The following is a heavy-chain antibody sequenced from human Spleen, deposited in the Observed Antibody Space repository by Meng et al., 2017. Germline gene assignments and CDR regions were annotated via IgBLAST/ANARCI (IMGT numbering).Heavy chain of an antibody. CDR1: GGSLSGYY. Sequence: VQLQQWGAGLLKPSETLSLTCAVFGGSLSGYYCNWFRQPPGKGLEWIAYVYYSGTTYYNPSLESRITISVDTSKKQFSLKLSSVTAADTAVYYCARSGGLWPDYYIDYWGQGTLVTVSS. J-gene: IGHJ4*02. CDR3: ARSGGLWPDYYIDY. CDR2: VYYSGTT. D-gene: IGHD5-18*01. V-gene: IGHV4-34*01.